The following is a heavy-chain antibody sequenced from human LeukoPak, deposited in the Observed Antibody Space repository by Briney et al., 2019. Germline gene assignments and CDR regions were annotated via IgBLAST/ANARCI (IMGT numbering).Heavy chain of an antibody. D-gene: IGHD3-3*01. CDR2: INHSGST. Sequence: KSSETLSLTCAVYGGSFSGYYWSWIRQPPGKGLEWIGEINHSGSTNYNPSLKSRVTISVDTSKNQFSLKLSSVTAADTAVYYCVRATPTYDFWSGYGPVLDYWGQGTLVTVSS. CDR3: VRATPTYDFWSGYGPVLDY. J-gene: IGHJ4*02. CDR1: GGSFSGYY. V-gene: IGHV4-34*01.